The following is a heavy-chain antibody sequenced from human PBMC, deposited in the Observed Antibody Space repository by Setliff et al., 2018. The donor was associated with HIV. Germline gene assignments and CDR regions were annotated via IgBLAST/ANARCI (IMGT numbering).Heavy chain of an antibody. Sequence: SETLSLTCTVSGDSISVAGFYWTWIRQLPGKGLEWIGSIYYSGSTYYNPSLKSRVTISLGTSRWQFSLTLNSVSAADTAVYFCAREAMYYYDTSGHPQGFDYWGQGTLVTVSS. V-gene: IGHV4-31*03. CDR2: IYYSGST. J-gene: IGHJ4*02. D-gene: IGHD3-22*01. CDR1: GDSISVAGFY. CDR3: AREAMYYYDTSGHPQGFDY.